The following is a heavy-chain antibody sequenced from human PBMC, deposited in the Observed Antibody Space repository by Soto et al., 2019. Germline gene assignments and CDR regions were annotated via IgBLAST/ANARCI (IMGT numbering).Heavy chain of an antibody. CDR3: SSHCGGDCYSRSPPYYYYGMDV. V-gene: IGHV1-69*12. CDR1: GGTFSSYA. Sequence: QVQLVQSGAEVKKPGSSVKVSCKASGGTFSSYAISWVRQAPGQGLEWMGGIIPIFGTADYAQKFQGRVTITADEATRAAYMELGSLRSEDTAVYYCSSHCGGDCYSRSPPYYYYGMDVWGEGTTVTVSS. D-gene: IGHD2-21*02. J-gene: IGHJ6*04. CDR2: IIPIFGTA.